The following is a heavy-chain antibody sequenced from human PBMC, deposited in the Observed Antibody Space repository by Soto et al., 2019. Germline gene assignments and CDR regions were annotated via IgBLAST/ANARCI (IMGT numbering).Heavy chain of an antibody. V-gene: IGHV7-4-1*01. Sequence: AASVKVSCKASGYTFTSYAMNWVRQAPGQGLEWMGWINTNTGNPTYAQGFTGRFVFSLDTSVSTAYLQICSLKAEDTAVYYCAREFTIFGFYYYGMDVWGQGTTVTVSS. J-gene: IGHJ6*02. D-gene: IGHD3-3*01. CDR1: GYTFTSYA. CDR2: INTNTGNP. CDR3: AREFTIFGFYYYGMDV.